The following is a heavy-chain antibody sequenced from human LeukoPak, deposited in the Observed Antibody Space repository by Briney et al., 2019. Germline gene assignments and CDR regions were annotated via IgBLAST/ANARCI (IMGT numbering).Heavy chain of an antibody. CDR2: ISGSGGNT. CDR1: GFTFSSYA. V-gene: IGHV3-23*01. Sequence: QTGGSLRLSCAASGFTFSSYAMTWVRRAPGKGLEWVSSISGSGGNTYCADSVKGRFTISRDNSKNTLYLQMNSLRAEDTAVYYCARLRSLYDGDYWGQGTLVTVSS. CDR3: ARLRSLYDGDY. J-gene: IGHJ4*02. D-gene: IGHD3-10*01.